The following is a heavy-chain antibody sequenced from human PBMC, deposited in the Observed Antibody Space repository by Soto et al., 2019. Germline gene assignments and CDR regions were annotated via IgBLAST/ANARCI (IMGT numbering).Heavy chain of an antibody. CDR2: ISGSSGNT. J-gene: IGHJ4*02. V-gene: IGHV3-23*01. Sequence: PGGSLRLSCAASGFTFTNYAITWVRQAPGKGLEWVSRISGSSGNTYYSDSVKGRFSVSRDSSKNTLYLQMSSLRAEDTAVYYCAKHYYGPEHWGQGTLVTVSS. D-gene: IGHD3-10*01. CDR1: GFTFTNYA. CDR3: AKHYYGPEH.